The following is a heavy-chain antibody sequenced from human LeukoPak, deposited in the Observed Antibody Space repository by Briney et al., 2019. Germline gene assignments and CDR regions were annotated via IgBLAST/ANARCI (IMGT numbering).Heavy chain of an antibody. CDR3: ARDLGRAAAGTGSDH. V-gene: IGHV3-33*01. J-gene: IGHJ4*02. Sequence: GGSLRLSCAAAGFTFSNNGMHWVRQAPGKGLEWESVIWNDGSKKYYADSVKGRFTISRDNSKNTLYLQMNSLRAEDTAAYYCARDLGRAAAGTGSDHWGQGTLVTVSS. D-gene: IGHD6-13*01. CDR1: GFTFSNNG. CDR2: IWNDGSKK.